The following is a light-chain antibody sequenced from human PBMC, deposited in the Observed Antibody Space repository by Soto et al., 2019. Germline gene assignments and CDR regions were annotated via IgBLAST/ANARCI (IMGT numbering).Light chain of an antibody. Sequence: EIVMTQSPASLSVSPRETAALSCRASQSINRYLAWYQHKPGQAPRLLMYGIPRRATGIPDRFSGSGSGTDFTLTITRLEPEDFAVYYCHQRQYWPPINFGQGTRLEIK. J-gene: IGKJ5*01. CDR1: QSINRY. V-gene: IGKV3D-15*01. CDR2: GIP. CDR3: HQRQYWPPIN.